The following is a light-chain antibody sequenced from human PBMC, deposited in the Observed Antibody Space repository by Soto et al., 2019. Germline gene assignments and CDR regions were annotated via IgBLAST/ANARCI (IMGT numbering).Light chain of an antibody. J-gene: IGKJ4*01. CDR2: DAS. CDR1: QSVSSY. Sequence: EIVLTQSPATRSLSPGERATLSCRASQSVSSYLAWYQQKPGQATRLLIYDASNRATGIPARVSGSGSGTDFTLTISSLEPEDYAVYYCQQRSNWPTFGGGTKVEIK. V-gene: IGKV3-11*01. CDR3: QQRSNWPT.